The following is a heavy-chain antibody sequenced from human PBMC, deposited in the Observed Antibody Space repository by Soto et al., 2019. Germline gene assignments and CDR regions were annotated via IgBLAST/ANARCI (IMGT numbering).Heavy chain of an antibody. CDR1: GGSFSGYY. V-gene: IGHV4-34*01. J-gene: IGHJ4*02. CDR3: ARGTGYSSGWSDY. CDR2: INHSGST. Sequence: QVQLQQWGAGLLKPSETLSLTCAVYGGSFSGYYWSWIRQPPGKGLEWSGEINHSGSTNYNPSLKSRVTIAVDTSKNHFSLKLSSVTAADTAVYYCARGTGYSSGWSDYWGQGTLVTVSS. D-gene: IGHD6-19*01.